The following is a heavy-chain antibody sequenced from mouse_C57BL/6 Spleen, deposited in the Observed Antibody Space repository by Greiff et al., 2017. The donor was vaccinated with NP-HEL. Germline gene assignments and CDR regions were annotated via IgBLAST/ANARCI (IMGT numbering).Heavy chain of an antibody. CDR3: ARRDDYDPYFDY. Sequence: QVQLQQSGAELVKPGASVKISCKASGYAFSSYWMNWVKQRPGKGLAWIGQIYPGDGDTNYNGKFTGKATLTADKSSSTAYMQLSSLTSEDSAVYFCARRDDYDPYFDYWGQGTTLTVSS. J-gene: IGHJ2*01. CDR1: GYAFSSYW. D-gene: IGHD2-4*01. V-gene: IGHV1-80*01. CDR2: IYPGDGDT.